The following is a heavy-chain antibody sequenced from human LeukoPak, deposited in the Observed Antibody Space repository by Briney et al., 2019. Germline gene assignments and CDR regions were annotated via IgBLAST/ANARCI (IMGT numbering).Heavy chain of an antibody. CDR2: IIPIFGTA. J-gene: IGHJ5*02. D-gene: IGHD3-9*01. CDR1: GGTFSSYA. V-gene: IGHV1-69*13. CDR3: ARDSRYDILTGYYTPNWFDP. Sequence: SVKVSCKASGGTFSSYAISWVRQAPGQGLEWMGGIIPIFGTANYAQKFQGRVTITADESTSTAYMELSSLRSEDTAVYHCARDSRYDILTGYYTPNWFDPWGQGTLVTVSS.